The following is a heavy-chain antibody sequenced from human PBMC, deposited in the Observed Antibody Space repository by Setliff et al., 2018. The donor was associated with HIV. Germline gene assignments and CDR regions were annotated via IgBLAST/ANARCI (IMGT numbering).Heavy chain of an antibody. CDR3: ARRAFKDGYKRSYFDY. V-gene: IGHV4-61*02. J-gene: IGHJ4*02. D-gene: IGHD5-12*01. CDR1: GGSIRNGNYY. Sequence: SETLSLTCTVSGGSIRNGNYYWNWIRQPAGKGLEWIGRVYITGMTNYNPSLKSRVTTSLDTSKSQFSLKLSSVTAADTAVYYCARRAFKDGYKRSYFDYWGQGTLVTVSS. CDR2: VYITGMT.